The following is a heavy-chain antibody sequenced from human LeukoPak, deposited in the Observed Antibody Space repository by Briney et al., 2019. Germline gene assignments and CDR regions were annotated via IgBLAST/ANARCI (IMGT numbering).Heavy chain of an antibody. CDR2: ISYDGSNK. Sequence: PGGSLRLSCAASGVTFSSYGMHWVRQAPGKGLEWVAVISYDGSNKYYADSLKGRFTISRDNSKNTLYLQMNSLRAEDTAVYYCAKDGHYDSSGYYGVFDYWGQGTLVTVSS. D-gene: IGHD3-22*01. V-gene: IGHV3-30*18. J-gene: IGHJ4*02. CDR3: AKDGHYDSSGYYGVFDY. CDR1: GVTFSSYG.